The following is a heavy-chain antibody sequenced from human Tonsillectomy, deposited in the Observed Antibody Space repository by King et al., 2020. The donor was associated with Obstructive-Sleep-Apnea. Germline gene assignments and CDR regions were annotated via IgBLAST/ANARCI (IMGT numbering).Heavy chain of an antibody. V-gene: IGHV3-23*01. J-gene: IGHJ4*02. Sequence: AMSWVRQAPGKGLEWVSAISGSGGSTYYADSVKGRFTISRDNSKNKLYLQMNSLRAEYTAVYYCAKGTAWELTTYSFDYWGKGTLVTVSS. D-gene: IGHD1-26*01. CDR1: A. CDR2: ISGSGGST. CDR3: AKGTAWELTTYSFDY.